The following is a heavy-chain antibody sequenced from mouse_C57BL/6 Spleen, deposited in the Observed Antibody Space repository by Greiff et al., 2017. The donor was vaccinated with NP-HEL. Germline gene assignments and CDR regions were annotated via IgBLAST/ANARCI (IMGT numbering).Heavy chain of an antibody. V-gene: IGHV7-3*01. CDR1: GFTFTDYY. CDR3: ARANWDYFDY. J-gene: IGHJ2*01. Sequence: EVKLVESGGGLVQPGGSLSLSCAASGFTFTDYYMSWVRQPPGKALEWLGFIRNKANGHTTEYSASVKGRFTISRDNSQSILYLQMNALRAEDSATYYCARANWDYFDYWGQGTTLTVSS. D-gene: IGHD4-1*01. CDR2: IRNKANGHTT.